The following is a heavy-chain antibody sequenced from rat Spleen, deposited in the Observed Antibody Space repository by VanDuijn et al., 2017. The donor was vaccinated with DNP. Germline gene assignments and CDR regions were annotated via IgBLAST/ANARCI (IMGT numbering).Heavy chain of an antibody. V-gene: IGHV5-27*01. D-gene: IGHD4-3*01. J-gene: IGHJ2*01. CDR3: TRGGTYYFDY. CDR2: ISPSGGST. Sequence: EVQLVESGGDLVQPGGSLKLSCTASGFSFSNYNMAWVRQAPTKGLEWVASISPSGGSTYYPDSVKGRFTISRDNAKSSLYLQMDSLRSEDTATYYCTRGGTYYFDYWGQGVMVTVSS. CDR1: GFSFSNYN.